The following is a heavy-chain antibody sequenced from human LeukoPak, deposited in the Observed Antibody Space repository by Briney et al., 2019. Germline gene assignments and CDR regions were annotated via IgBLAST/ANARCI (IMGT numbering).Heavy chain of an antibody. CDR1: GYTFTSYY. CDR2: INPSGGST. V-gene: IGHV1-46*01. D-gene: IGHD2-2*01. J-gene: IGHJ3*02. Sequence: ASVKVSCKASGYTFTSYYIHWVRQAPGQGLEWMGMINPSGGSTSYAQKFQGRVTMTRDTSTSTVYMELSSLRSEDSAVYYCARSAPQGYCTSTSCYARSAFDIWGQGTMVIVSS. CDR3: ARSAPQGYCTSTSCYARSAFDI.